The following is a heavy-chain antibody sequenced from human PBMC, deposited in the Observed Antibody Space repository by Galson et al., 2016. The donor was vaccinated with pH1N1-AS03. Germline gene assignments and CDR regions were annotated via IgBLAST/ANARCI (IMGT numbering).Heavy chain of an antibody. Sequence: QSGAEVKKPEESLKISCQGSGYSFTNYWIGWVRQMPGKGLEWMGIIYLDDSDTRYSPSFQGQVTISADKSISTAYLQWSSLKASDTAMYYCARLTLSSGWPCDYWGQGTLVTVSS. CDR1: GYSFTNYW. D-gene: IGHD6-19*01. V-gene: IGHV5-51*01. J-gene: IGHJ4*01. CDR2: IYLDDSDT. CDR3: ARLTLSSGWPCDY.